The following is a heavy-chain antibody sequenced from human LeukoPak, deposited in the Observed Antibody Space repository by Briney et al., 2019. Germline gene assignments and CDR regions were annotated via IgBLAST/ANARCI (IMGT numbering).Heavy chain of an antibody. CDR3: ARDPYGGNSLESAS. D-gene: IGHD4-23*01. J-gene: IGHJ4*02. Sequence: GGSLRLSCAASGFTFDDYAMHWVRQAPGKGLEWVSGISWNSGTIGYADSVKGRFPISRDNSKNTLYLQMTSLRAEDTAVYYCARDPYGGNSLESASWGQGTLVTVSS. CDR1: GFTFDDYA. CDR2: ISWNSGTI. V-gene: IGHV3-9*01.